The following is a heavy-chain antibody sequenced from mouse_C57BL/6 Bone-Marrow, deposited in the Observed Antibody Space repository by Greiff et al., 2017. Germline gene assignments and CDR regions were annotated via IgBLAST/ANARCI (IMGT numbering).Heavy chain of an antibody. CDR1: GYTFTSYW. CDR3: AGYEMDY. CDR2: IDPSDSYT. D-gene: IGHD2-3*01. Sequence: QVQLQQPGAELVKPGASVKLSCKASGYTFTSYWMQWVKQRPGQGLEWIGVIDPSDSYTNYNQTFKGKATLTVDTSSSRAYMQLSSLTSEDSAVYDYAGYEMDYWGQGTSVTVSS. V-gene: IGHV1-50*01. J-gene: IGHJ4*01.